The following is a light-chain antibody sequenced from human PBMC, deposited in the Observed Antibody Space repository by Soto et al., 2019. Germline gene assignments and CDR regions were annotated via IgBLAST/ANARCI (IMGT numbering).Light chain of an antibody. CDR1: QSVSSN. V-gene: IGKV3-15*01. J-gene: IGKJ1*01. Sequence: EIVMTQSPATLSVSPGERATLSCRSSQSVSSNLAWYQQKPGQAPRLLIYGASTRATVIPARFSGSGSGTEFTLTISSLQSEDFAVYYCQQYNNWPWMFGQGTKVEIK. CDR3: QQYNNWPWM. CDR2: GAS.